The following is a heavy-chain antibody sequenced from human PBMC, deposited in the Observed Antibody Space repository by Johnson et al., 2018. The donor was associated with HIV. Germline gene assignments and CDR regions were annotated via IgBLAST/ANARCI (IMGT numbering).Heavy chain of an antibody. CDR2: INQDGSEN. CDR3: ARDVLGDGTYPPDAFDI. CDR1: GFTHSAYW. D-gene: IGHD2-8*02. V-gene: IGHV3-7*05. J-gene: IGHJ3*02. Sequence: EVQLVESGGGLVQPGGSLRLSCAASGFTHSAYWMAWVRQAPGKGLEWVANINQDGSENYYVDSVKGRFTISRDNAKNSLYLQVHSLRVEDTAVYYCARDVLGDGTYPPDAFDIWGQGTMVTVSS.